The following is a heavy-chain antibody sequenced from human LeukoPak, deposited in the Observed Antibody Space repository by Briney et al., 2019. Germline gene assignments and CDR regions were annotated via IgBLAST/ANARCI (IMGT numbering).Heavy chain of an antibody. V-gene: IGHV3-49*04. CDR2: ISSKAYGGTT. CDR3: TRGRIAVAETHGDFDY. CDR1: GFTFGDYA. D-gene: IGHD6-19*01. Sequence: GGSLRLSCTASGFTFGDYAMSWVRQAPGKGLEWVGFISSKAYGGTTEYAASVKGRFTISRDDSKSIAYLQMNSLKTEDTAVYYCTRGRIAVAETHGDFDYWGQGTLVTVSS. J-gene: IGHJ4*02.